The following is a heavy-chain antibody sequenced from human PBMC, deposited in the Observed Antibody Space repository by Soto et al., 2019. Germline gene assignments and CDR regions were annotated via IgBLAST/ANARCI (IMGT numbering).Heavy chain of an antibody. Sequence: SETLSLTCAVYGGSFSGYYWSWIRQPPGKGLEWIGEINHSGSTNYNPSLKSRVTISVDTSKNQFSLKLSSVTAADTALYYCASRGTKYSSSSDDYWGQGTLVTVSS. CDR3: ASRGTKYSSSSDDY. CDR2: INHSGST. D-gene: IGHD6-13*01. V-gene: IGHV4-34*01. J-gene: IGHJ4*02. CDR1: GGSFSGYY.